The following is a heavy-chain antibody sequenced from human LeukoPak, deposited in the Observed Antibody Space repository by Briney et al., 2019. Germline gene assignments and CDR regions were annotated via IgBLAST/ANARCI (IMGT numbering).Heavy chain of an antibody. J-gene: IGHJ4*02. CDR1: GYSFTSYW. CDR3: ARKYYYDSSGYYHDTGFDY. Sequence: HGESLKISCKGSGYSFTSYWIGWVRQMPGKGLEWMGIIYPGDSDTRYSPSFQGQVTISADKSISTAYLQWSSLKASDTAMYYCARKYYYDSSGYYHDTGFDYWGQGTLVTVSS. V-gene: IGHV5-51*01. CDR2: IYPGDSDT. D-gene: IGHD3-22*01.